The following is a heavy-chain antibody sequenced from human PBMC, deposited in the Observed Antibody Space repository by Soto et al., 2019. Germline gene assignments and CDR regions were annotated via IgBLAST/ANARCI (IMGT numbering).Heavy chain of an antibody. CDR3: ARVIMDV. CDR1: VFTFSSYS. J-gene: IGHJ6*01. V-gene: IGHV3-48*02. Sequence: GSLXLSCAASVFTFSSYSMNWVRQAPGKGLEXVSYIXSSSSNIYYAXXLKGRFTXXRDNDKKSMYLQMKSLRDEDTAVYYCARVIMDVWGQGTTVTVSS. CDR2: IXSSSSNI.